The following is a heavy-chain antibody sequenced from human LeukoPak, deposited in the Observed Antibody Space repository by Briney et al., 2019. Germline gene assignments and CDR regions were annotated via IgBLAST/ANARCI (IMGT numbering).Heavy chain of an antibody. V-gene: IGHV3-33*06. CDR2: IWYDGSNK. D-gene: IGHD6-19*01. CDR1: GFTFSSYG. J-gene: IGHJ1*01. Sequence: PGRSLRLSCAASGFTFSSYGMHWVRQAPGKGLEWVAVIWYDGSNKYHADSVKGRFTISRDNSKNTLYLQMNSLRAEDTAVYYCAKEDPPYSSGWYEYFQHWGQGTLVTVSS. CDR3: AKEDPPYSSGWYEYFQH.